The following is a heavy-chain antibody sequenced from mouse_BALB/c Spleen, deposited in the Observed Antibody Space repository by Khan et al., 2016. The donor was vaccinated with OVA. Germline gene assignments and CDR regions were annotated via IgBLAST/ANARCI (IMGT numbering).Heavy chain of an antibody. CDR3: ARWGYGSLAY. CDR2: INPGSGDT. D-gene: IGHD1-1*02. CDR1: GYSFTDYL. J-gene: IGHJ3*01. Sequence: QVQLKQSGAELVRPGTSVKVSCKASGYSFTDYLIDWVKQRPGQGLEWIGVINPGSGDTHYNEKFTGKATLTADKSSSTAYMQLSSLTSDDSAIYFCARWGYGSLAYWGQGTLVTVSP. V-gene: IGHV1-54*01.